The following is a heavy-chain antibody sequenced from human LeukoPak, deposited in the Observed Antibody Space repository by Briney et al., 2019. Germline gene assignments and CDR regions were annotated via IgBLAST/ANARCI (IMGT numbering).Heavy chain of an antibody. D-gene: IGHD5-12*01. V-gene: IGHV1-69*06. Sequence: SVRVSSTASGGTFTSYAISWVRQAPGQGLEWMGGIIPIFGTANYAQKFQGRVTITADKSTSTAYMGLSSLRSEDTAVYYCARGGIVATIGDAFDIWGQGTMVTVSS. CDR2: IIPIFGTA. CDR3: ARGGIVATIGDAFDI. CDR1: GGTFTSYA. J-gene: IGHJ3*02.